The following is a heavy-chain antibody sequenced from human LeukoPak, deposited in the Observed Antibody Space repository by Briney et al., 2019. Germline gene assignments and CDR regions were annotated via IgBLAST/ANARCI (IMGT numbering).Heavy chain of an antibody. J-gene: IGHJ3*02. CDR3: VKEIDTLGTNAFDI. D-gene: IGHD2-15*01. CDR1: GFSIGDYA. Sequence: PWGTLRLSCAVSGFSIGDYAMHWVRQPPGKGLEWVCLISGDGGSTYYADSVKGRFTISRDNSKNSLYLQMNSLRTEDTALYYCVKEIDTLGTNAFDIWGQGTMVTVSS. CDR2: ISGDGGST. V-gene: IGHV3-43*02.